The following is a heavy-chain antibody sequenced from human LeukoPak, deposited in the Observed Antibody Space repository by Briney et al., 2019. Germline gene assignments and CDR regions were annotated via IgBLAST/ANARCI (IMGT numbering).Heavy chain of an antibody. V-gene: IGHV4-59*08. D-gene: IGHD4-23*01. J-gene: IGHJ4*02. CDR1: GGSFSSYY. Sequence: SETLSLTCAVYGGSFSSYYWSWIRQSPGKGLEWIGHISHSGSTKYSSSLKSRAIISSDTSKNQFSLKLSSVTAADTALYYCARLRDGDYGGYFDYWGQGTLVTASS. CDR3: ARLRDGDYGGYFDY. CDR2: ISHSGST.